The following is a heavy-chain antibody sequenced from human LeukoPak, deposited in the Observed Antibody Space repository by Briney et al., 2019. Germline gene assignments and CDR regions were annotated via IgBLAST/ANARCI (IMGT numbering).Heavy chain of an antibody. CDR3: AKVAGSRYFDI. CDR2: FYSSGST. CDR1: GGSVSTCY. J-gene: IGHJ2*01. V-gene: IGHV4-4*07. D-gene: IGHD6-19*01. Sequence: SETLSLTCTVSGGSVSTCYWSWIRQPAGKGLEWIGRFYSSGSTSYNPSLKSRVSMSIDTSKNQFSLNLTSVTAADTAVYYCAKVAGSRYFDIWGRVTLVTVSS.